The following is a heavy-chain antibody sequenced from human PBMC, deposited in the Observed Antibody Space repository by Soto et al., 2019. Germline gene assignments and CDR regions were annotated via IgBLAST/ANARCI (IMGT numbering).Heavy chain of an antibody. J-gene: IGHJ6*02. Sequence: PSETLSLTCAVSGGSISSGGYSWSWIRQPPGKGLEWIGYIYHSGSTYYNPSLKSRVTISVDRSKNQCSLELTSVIAADAAVYYCTTQGFGVLHGLVDVWGQGTTVTVSS. CDR3: TTQGFGVLHGLVDV. CDR2: IYHSGST. CDR1: GGSISSGGYS. D-gene: IGHD3-10*01. V-gene: IGHV4-30-2*01.